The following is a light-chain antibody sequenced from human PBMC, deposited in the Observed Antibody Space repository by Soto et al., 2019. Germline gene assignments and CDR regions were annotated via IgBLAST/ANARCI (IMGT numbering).Light chain of an antibody. CDR1: SSDVGGYNY. V-gene: IGLV2-14*01. J-gene: IGLJ2*01. Sequence: QSALTQPASVSGSRGQSITISCTGTSSDVGGYNYVSWYQHHPGKVPKLMIYEVSNRPLGISNRFSGSKSGNTASLTISGLQSEDEADSYCSSYTTSYTQVFGGGTKLTVL. CDR2: EVS. CDR3: SSYTTSYTQV.